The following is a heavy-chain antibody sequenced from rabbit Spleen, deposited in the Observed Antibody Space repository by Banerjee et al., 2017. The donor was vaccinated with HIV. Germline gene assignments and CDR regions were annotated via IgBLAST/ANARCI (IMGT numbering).Heavy chain of an antibody. CDR3: ARVGDAFDP. J-gene: IGHJ2*01. CDR2: IYAGSSGST. CDR1: GFSFSGDYY. V-gene: IGHV1S45*01. Sequence: QEQLEESGGDLVKPGASLTLTCTASGFSFSGDYYMCWVRQAPGKGLEWIACIYAGSSGSTYYASWAKGRFTISKTSSTTVTLQMPSLTAADTATYFCARVGDAFDPWGPGTLVTVS.